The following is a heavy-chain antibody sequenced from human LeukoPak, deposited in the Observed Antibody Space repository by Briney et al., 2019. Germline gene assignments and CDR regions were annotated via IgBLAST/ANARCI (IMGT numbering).Heavy chain of an antibody. D-gene: IGHD3-3*01. CDR3: TAYYAPWGGHITRHDY. CDR1: GFTFRNAW. V-gene: IGHV3-15*01. Sequence: GGSLRLSCAASGFTFRNAWMSWVRQAPGKGLEWVGRIRSTSAGGTTDYAAPVKGRFTISRDDSKNTLYLQMSSLNTEDTAMYYCTAYYAPWGGHITRHDYWGQGTLVTVSS. J-gene: IGHJ4*02. CDR2: IRSTSAGGTT.